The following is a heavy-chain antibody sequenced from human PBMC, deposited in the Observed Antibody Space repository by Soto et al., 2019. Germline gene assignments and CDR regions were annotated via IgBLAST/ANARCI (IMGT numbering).Heavy chain of an antibody. CDR2: IGTAGDP. J-gene: IGHJ6*02. CDR3: ARGAYYDISTGHHNVWGGMDV. D-gene: IGHD3-9*01. CDR1: GFTFSTFD. Sequence: PGGSLRLSCTASGFTFSTFDINWVRQVTGKGLEWVSAIGTAGDPYYSGSVKGRFTISRENAKNSLYLQMNSLRAGDTAVYYCARGAYYDISTGHHNVWGGMDVWGQGTTVTV. V-gene: IGHV3-13*05.